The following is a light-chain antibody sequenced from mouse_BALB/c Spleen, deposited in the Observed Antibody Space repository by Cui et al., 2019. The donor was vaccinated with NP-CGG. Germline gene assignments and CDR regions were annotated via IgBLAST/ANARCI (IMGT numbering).Light chain of an antibody. V-gene: IGLV1*01. Sequence: QPVVTKEHALTTSPGETVTLTCRSSTGAVTTSNYANWVQEKPDHLFTGLIGGTNNRVPGVPARFSGSLIGDKAALTITGAQTEDEAIYFCALWYSNHWVFGGGTKLTVL. J-gene: IGLJ1*01. CDR3: ALWYSNHWV. CDR1: TGAVTTSNY. CDR2: GTN.